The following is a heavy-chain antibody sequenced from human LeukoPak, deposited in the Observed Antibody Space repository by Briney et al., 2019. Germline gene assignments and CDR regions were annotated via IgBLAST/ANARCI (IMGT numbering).Heavy chain of an antibody. Sequence: SETLSLTCTVSGGSISSYYWSWIRQPPGKGLEWIGYNYYSGSTNYNPSLKSRVTISVDTSKNQFSLKLSSVTAADTAVYYCARANGGLDDYWGQGTLVTVSS. CDR2: NYYSGST. J-gene: IGHJ4*02. CDR3: ARANGGLDDY. V-gene: IGHV4-59*01. CDR1: GGSISSYY. D-gene: IGHD3-16*01.